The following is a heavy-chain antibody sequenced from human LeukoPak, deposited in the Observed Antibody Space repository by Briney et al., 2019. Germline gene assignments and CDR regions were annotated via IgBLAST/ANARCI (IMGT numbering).Heavy chain of an antibody. Sequence: SVKVSCKASGFTFTSSAMQWVRQARGQRLEWTGWIVVGSGNTNYAQKFQERVTITRDMSTSTAYMELSSLRSEDTAVYYCAVNQISYYGMDVWGQGTTVTVSS. V-gene: IGHV1-58*02. CDR2: IVVGSGNT. J-gene: IGHJ6*02. D-gene: IGHD1-14*01. CDR1: GFTFTSSA. CDR3: AVNQISYYGMDV.